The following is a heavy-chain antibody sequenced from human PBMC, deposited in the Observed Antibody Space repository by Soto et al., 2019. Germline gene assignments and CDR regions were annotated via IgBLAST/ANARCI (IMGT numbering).Heavy chain of an antibody. CDR1: GFTFSSYA. CDR3: ARFESTDYYGGNSGFDY. Sequence: PGGSLRLSCAASGFTFSSYAMHWVRQAPGKGLEWVAVISYDGSNKYYADSVKDRFTISRDNSKDTLYLQMNSLRAEDTAVYYCARFESTDYYGGNSGFDYWGQGTLVTVSS. V-gene: IGHV3-30-3*01. D-gene: IGHD1-26*01. CDR2: ISYDGSNK. J-gene: IGHJ4*02.